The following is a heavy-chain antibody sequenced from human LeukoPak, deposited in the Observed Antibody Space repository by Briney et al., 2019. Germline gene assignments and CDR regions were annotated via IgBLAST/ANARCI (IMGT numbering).Heavy chain of an antibody. CDR2: ISGSGGST. CDR3: AKVWGFSGGSCYYIDY. Sequence: GGSLRLSCAASGFTFSSYAMSWVRQAPGKGLEWVSAISGSGGSTYYADSVKGRFTISRDNSKNTLYLQMSTLRADDTAVYYCAKVWGFSGGSCYYIDYWGQGTLVTVSS. V-gene: IGHV3-23*01. D-gene: IGHD2-15*01. J-gene: IGHJ4*02. CDR1: GFTFSSYA.